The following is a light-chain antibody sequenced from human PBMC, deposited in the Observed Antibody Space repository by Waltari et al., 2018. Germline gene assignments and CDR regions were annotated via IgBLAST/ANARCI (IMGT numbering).Light chain of an antibody. J-gene: IGKJ2*01. Sequence: DIQMTQSPSTLSASVGDRVTITCRASQSINNWLAWCQQKPGKAPKLLIYQASNLESGVPLRFSGSGSGTEFTLTITSLQPDDFATYYCQQYESYSYTFGQGTKVEMK. CDR2: QAS. CDR1: QSINNW. CDR3: QQYESYSYT. V-gene: IGKV1-5*03.